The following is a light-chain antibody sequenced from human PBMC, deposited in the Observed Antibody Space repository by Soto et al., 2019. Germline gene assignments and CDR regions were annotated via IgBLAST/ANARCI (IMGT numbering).Light chain of an antibody. CDR1: QSVGRNY. CDR2: DAS. Sequence: EIGLTQSPGTLSLSPGERATLSCRASQSVGRNYLGWYQQKPGQAPRLLIYDASNRATGIPDRFSGSGSGTDFTLTISRLEPEDFALYFCHQYAFSPLTFGGGTKVEIK. V-gene: IGKV3-20*01. CDR3: HQYAFSPLT. J-gene: IGKJ4*01.